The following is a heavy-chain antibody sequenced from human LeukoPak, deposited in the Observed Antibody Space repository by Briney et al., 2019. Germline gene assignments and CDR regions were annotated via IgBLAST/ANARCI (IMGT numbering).Heavy chain of an antibody. CDR3: AKRMSRGAVAALFDY. CDR1: GFTFSSYA. Sequence: GGSLRLSCAASGFTFSSYAMSWVRQAPGKGLEWVSAISGSGGSTYYADSVKGRFTISRDSSKNTLYLQMNSLRAEDTAVYYCAKRMSRGAVAALFDYWGQGTLVTVSS. V-gene: IGHV3-23*01. D-gene: IGHD6-19*01. J-gene: IGHJ4*02. CDR2: ISGSGGST.